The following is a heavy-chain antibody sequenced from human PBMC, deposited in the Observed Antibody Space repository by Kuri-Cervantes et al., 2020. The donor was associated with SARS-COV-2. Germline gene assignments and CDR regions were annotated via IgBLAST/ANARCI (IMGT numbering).Heavy chain of an antibody. CDR2: ISSSSSYI. J-gene: IGHJ6*02. V-gene: IGHV3-21*01. D-gene: IGHD4-17*01. Sequence: ETLSLTCAASGFTFSSYSMNWVRQAPGKGLERVSSISSSSSYIYYADSVKGRFTISRDNAKNSLYLQMNSLRAEDTAAYYCARDPPPEGDYSNGMDVWGQGTTVTVSS. CDR3: ARDPPPEGDYSNGMDV. CDR1: GFTFSSYS.